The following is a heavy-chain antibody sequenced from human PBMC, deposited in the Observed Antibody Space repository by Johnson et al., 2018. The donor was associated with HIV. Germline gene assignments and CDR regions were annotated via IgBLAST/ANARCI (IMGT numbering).Heavy chain of an antibody. J-gene: IGHJ3*02. CDR1: GFSFDDYA. V-gene: IGHV3-23*05. D-gene: IGHD5-12*01. Sequence: VQLVESGGRLVQPGRSLRLSCAASGFSFDDYAMHWVRQVPGTGLEWVSALYRSGSTYYVDSVQGRFTVSRDNSKNTLHLQMNSLTPEDTAVYYCASTIDIVPTGRSYDAFDIWGQGTMVTVSS. CDR2: LYRSGST. CDR3: ASTIDIVPTGRSYDAFDI.